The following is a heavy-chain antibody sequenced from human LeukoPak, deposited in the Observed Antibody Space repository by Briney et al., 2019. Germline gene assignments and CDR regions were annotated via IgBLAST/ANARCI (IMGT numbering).Heavy chain of an antibody. CDR1: GFTFSSYW. D-gene: IGHD2-2*01. CDR2: IKQDGSEK. V-gene: IGHV3-7*01. CDR3: AREYCSSTSCHRLLYYFDY. J-gene: IGHJ4*02. Sequence: PGGSLRLSCAASGFTFSSYWMSWVRQAPGKGLEWVANIKQDGSEKYYVDSVKGRFTISRDNAKNLLYLQMNSLRAEDTAVYYCAREYCSSTSCHRLLYYFDYWGQGTLVTVSS.